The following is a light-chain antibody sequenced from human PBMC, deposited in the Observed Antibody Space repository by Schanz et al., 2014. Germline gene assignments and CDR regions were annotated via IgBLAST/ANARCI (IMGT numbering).Light chain of an antibody. CDR2: GAS. J-gene: IGKJ1*01. CDR1: QSVTSNY. V-gene: IGKV3-20*01. CDR3: HQYGGSSWT. Sequence: EIVLTQSPGSLSLSPGEGVTLSCRASQSVTSNYLAWYQQNPGQAPRLLIYGASNRATGIPDRFSGSGSGTDFTLTISRLEPEDFAVYYCHQYGGSSWTFGLGTKVEIK.